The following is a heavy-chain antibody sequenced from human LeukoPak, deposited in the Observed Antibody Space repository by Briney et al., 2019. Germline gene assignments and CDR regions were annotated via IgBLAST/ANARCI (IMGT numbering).Heavy chain of an antibody. Sequence: ASVKVSCKASGYTFTGYYMHWVRQAPGQGLEWMGWINPNSGGTNYAQKFQGRVTMTRDTSISTAYMELSRLRSDDTAVYYCARDLRELRYFDWLLPTDAFDIWGQGTMVTVSS. CDR1: GYTFTGYY. V-gene: IGHV1-2*02. J-gene: IGHJ3*02. CDR3: ARDLRELRYFDWLLPTDAFDI. CDR2: INPNSGGT. D-gene: IGHD3-9*01.